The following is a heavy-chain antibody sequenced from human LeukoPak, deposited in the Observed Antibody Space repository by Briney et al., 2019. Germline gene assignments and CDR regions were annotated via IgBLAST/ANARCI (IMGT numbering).Heavy chain of an antibody. CDR3: AREGGPYRPLDY. Sequence: SETLSLTCTVSGGSISNSYWSWIRQLPGKGLEWIGYIYNGNTNYNPSLKSRVTISVDTSKNQFSLKLTSVTAADTAVYYCAREGGPYRPLDYSGQGTLVTVSS. V-gene: IGHV4-4*08. J-gene: IGHJ4*02. CDR2: IYNGNT. CDR1: GGSISNSY.